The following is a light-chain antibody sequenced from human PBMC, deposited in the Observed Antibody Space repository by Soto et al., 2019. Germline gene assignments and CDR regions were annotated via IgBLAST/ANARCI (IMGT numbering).Light chain of an antibody. CDR3: CSYAGSYTVL. CDR2: DVT. J-gene: IGLJ2*01. CDR1: SSDVGGYNY. V-gene: IGLV2-11*01. Sequence: QSALTQPRSVSGSPGQSVTISCTGTSSDVGGYNYVSWYQQHPGKAPKFMIYDVTKRPSGVPDRFSGSKSGNTASLTISRLQAEDEADYFCCSYAGSYTVLFGGGTKVTVL.